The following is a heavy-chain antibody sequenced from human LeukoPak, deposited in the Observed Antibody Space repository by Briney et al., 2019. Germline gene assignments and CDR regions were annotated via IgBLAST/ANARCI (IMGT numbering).Heavy chain of an antibody. CDR2: IYYSGST. J-gene: IGHJ5*02. CDR3: AGGGSVSWRKWFDP. CDR1: GCSISSYY. D-gene: IGHD2-2*01. Sequence: SETLSLTCTVSGCSISSYYWSWIRQPPGKGLEWIGYIYYSGSTNYNPSLNSRVTISVDTSKNQFSLKLSSVTAADTAVYYCAGGGSVSWRKWFDPWGQGTLVTVSS. V-gene: IGHV4-59*01.